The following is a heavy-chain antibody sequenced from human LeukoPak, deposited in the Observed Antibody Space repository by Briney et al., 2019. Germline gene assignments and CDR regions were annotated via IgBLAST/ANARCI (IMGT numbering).Heavy chain of an antibody. Sequence: PSETLSLTCTVSGGSISNGNYYWDWIRQPPGRGLEWIGSIHYSGTTYYNPSLKSRVTISVDTSKNQFSLKLSSLTAADTAVYYCARISGFNYGRTFDYWGQGTLVTVSS. CDR1: GGSISNGNYY. J-gene: IGHJ4*02. CDR2: IHYSGTT. V-gene: IGHV4-39*07. CDR3: ARISGFNYGRTFDY. D-gene: IGHD5-18*01.